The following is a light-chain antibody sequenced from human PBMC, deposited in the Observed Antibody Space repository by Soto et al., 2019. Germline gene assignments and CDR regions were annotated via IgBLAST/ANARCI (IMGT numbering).Light chain of an antibody. J-gene: IGLJ2*01. Sequence: QSVLTQPPSVSGAPGQRVTITCTGSSSNIGSTSDVHWYQQLPGTAPKLLIYDNTNRPSGVPDRFSGSKSGTSASLAITGLQAEDEADYYCQSYDRSLSGDVVFGGGTKLTVL. CDR2: DNT. CDR1: SSNIGSTSD. V-gene: IGLV1-40*01. CDR3: QSYDRSLSGDVV.